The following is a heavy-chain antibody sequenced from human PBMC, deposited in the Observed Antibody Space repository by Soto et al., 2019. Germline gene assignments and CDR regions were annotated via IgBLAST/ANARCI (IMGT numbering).Heavy chain of an antibody. V-gene: IGHV4-34*01. Sequence: QVQLQQWGAGLSKPSETLSLTCAVYGGSFSGYYWSWIRKHPGKGLEWIGEINHSGSTNYNPSLKSLVTISVDTSKNQFSLKLSSVTAADTAVYYCARGGYSGYDQLDIWVQGTMVTVSS. J-gene: IGHJ3*02. D-gene: IGHD5-12*01. CDR1: GGSFSGYY. CDR2: INHSGST. CDR3: ARGGYSGYDQLDI.